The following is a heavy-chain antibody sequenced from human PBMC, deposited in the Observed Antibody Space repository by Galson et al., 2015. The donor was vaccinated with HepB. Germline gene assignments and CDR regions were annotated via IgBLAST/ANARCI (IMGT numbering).Heavy chain of an antibody. Sequence: SLRLSCAASGFTFSSYGMHWVRQAPGKGLEWVAVISYDGSNKYYADSVKGRFTISRDNSKNTLYLQMNSLRAEDTAVYYCAKDEPSDSSGYYYGDAFDIWGQGTMVTVSS. V-gene: IGHV3-30*18. J-gene: IGHJ3*02. CDR1: GFTFSSYG. D-gene: IGHD3-22*01. CDR3: AKDEPSDSSGYYYGDAFDI. CDR2: ISYDGSNK.